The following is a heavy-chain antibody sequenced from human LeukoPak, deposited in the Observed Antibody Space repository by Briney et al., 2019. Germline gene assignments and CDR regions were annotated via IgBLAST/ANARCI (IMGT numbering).Heavy chain of an antibody. V-gene: IGHV1-18*01. CDR2: ISAYNGNT. CDR3: ARAYSSSSFYYYYMDV. Sequence: GASVKVSCKASGYTFTSYGITWVRQAPGQGLEWTGWISAYNGNTNYAQKLQGRVTMTTDTSTSTAYMELRSLRSDDTAVYYCARAYSSSSFYYYYMDVWGKGTTVTVSS. J-gene: IGHJ6*03. D-gene: IGHD6-6*01. CDR1: GYTFTSYG.